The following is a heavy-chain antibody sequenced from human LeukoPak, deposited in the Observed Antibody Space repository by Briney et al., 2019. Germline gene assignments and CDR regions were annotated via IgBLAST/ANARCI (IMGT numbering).Heavy chain of an antibody. J-gene: IGHJ4*02. V-gene: IGHV5-51*01. CDR1: GYSFSYYW. CDR2: FYPGDSDT. CDR3: ARQDGDSTYFFDY. Sequence: GESLQISCQASGYSFSYYWIAWVRQMPEQGLEWMGIFYPGDSDTRYSPSFQGQVTISVDKSISTAYLQWSSLKASDTAMYYCARQDGDSTYFFDYWGQGTLVTVSS. D-gene: IGHD2-21*02.